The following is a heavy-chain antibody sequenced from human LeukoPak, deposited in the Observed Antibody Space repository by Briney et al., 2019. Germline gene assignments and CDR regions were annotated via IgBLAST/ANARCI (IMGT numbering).Heavy chain of an antibody. CDR3: ARSYCSSTSCPLDYYYYGMDV. D-gene: IGHD2-2*01. Sequence: GASVKVSCKASGGTFSSYAISWVRQAPGKGLEWMGGIIPIFGTANYAQKFQGRVTITADESTSTAYMELSSLRSEDTAVYYCARSYCSSTSCPLDYYYYGMDVWGKGTTVTVSS. CDR2: IIPIFGTA. CDR1: GGTFSSYA. J-gene: IGHJ6*04. V-gene: IGHV1-69*01.